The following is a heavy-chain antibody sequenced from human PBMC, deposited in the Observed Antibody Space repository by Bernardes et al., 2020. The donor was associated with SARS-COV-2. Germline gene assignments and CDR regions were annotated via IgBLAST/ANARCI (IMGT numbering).Heavy chain of an antibody. Sequence: SETLSLTCTVSGGSISSGGYYWSWICQHPGKGLEWIGYIYYSGSTYYNPSLKSRVTISVDTSKNQFSLKLSSVTAADTAVYYCARADTMIVVVTAFDIWGQGTMVTVSS. J-gene: IGHJ3*02. CDR2: IYYSGST. D-gene: IGHD3-22*01. V-gene: IGHV4-31*03. CDR3: ARADTMIVVVTAFDI. CDR1: GGSISSGGYY.